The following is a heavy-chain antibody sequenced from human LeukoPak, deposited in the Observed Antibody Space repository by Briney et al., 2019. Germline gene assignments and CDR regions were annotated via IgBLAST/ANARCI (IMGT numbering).Heavy chain of an antibody. CDR1: GGSISSYY. D-gene: IGHD6-19*01. V-gene: IGHV4-59*01. CDR2: IYYSGST. Sequence: PSETLSLTCTVSGGSISSYYWSWIRQPPGKGLEWIGYIYYSGSTNYNPSLKSRVTISVDTSKNQFSLKLSSVTAADTAVYYCAREGQSSSFDIWGQGTMVTVSS. CDR3: AREGQSSSFDI. J-gene: IGHJ3*02.